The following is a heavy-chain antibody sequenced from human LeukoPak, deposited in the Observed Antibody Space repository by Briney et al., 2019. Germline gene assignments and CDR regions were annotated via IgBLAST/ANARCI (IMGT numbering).Heavy chain of an antibody. J-gene: IGHJ4*02. CDR3: WTGTYYFDY. D-gene: IGHD1/OR15-1a*01. CDR1: GFTFNSYN. Sequence: GGSLRLSCAASGFTFNSYNMNWVRQAPGKGLERVSSISSSSTSIYHAESVKGRFTIFRDNAKNSLYLEMNSLRAEDTAVYYCWTGTYYFDYWGQGTLVTVSS. CDR2: ISSSSTSI. V-gene: IGHV3-21*01.